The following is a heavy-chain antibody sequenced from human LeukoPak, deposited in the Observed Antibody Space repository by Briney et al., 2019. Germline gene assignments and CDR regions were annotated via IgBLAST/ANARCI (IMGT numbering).Heavy chain of an antibody. V-gene: IGHV5-51*01. Sequence: GESLKISCKGSGYSFINYWIGWVRQMPGKGLEWMGIIYPGDSGTRYSPSFQGQVTISADKSISTAYLQWSSLKASDTAMYYCARLYGTWGQWPGRFYFDYWGQGTLVTVSS. J-gene: IGHJ4*02. CDR1: GYSFINYW. D-gene: IGHD6-19*01. CDR2: IYPGDSGT. CDR3: ARLYGTWGQWPGRFYFDY.